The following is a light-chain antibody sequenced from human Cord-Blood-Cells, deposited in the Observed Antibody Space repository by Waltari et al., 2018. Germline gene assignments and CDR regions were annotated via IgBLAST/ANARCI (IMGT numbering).Light chain of an antibody. V-gene: IGLV2-23*02. J-gene: IGLJ3*02. CDR3: CSYAGSSTYWV. CDR2: EVS. CDR1: SSDVGSYNL. Sequence: QSALTQPASVSGSPGQSITISCTGTSSDVGSYNLVSWYQQHPGKAPKLMIYEVSKRPSGVSNRFSGSKSGNTASLTISGRQAEDEADYYCCSYAGSSTYWVFGGGTKLTVL.